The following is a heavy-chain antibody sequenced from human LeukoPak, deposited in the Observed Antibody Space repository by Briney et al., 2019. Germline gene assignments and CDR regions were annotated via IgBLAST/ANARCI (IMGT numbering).Heavy chain of an antibody. CDR3: ASVYDSSGYYYDY. CDR1: GGSISSYY. Sequence: PSETLSLTCTVSGGSISSYYWSWIRQPPGKGLEWIGYIYYSGSTYYNPSLKSRVTISVDRSKNQFSLKLSSVTAADTAVYYCASVYDSSGYYYDYWGQGTLVTVSS. V-gene: IGHV4-59*12. CDR2: IYYSGST. J-gene: IGHJ4*02. D-gene: IGHD3-22*01.